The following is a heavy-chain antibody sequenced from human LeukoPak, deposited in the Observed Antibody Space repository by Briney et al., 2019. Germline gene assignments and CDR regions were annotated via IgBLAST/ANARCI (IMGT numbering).Heavy chain of an antibody. D-gene: IGHD5-18*01. CDR2: ISTNSRYI. Sequence: GGSLRLSCAASGFTFSSYSMNWVRQAPGKGLEWVSSISTNSRYIYYADSVKGRFTISRDNAENSLYLQMNSLRAEDTALYYCVRGLGSGYSYAYGVYWGQGTLVTVSS. CDR3: VRGLGSGYSYAYGVY. CDR1: GFTFSSYS. V-gene: IGHV3-21*01. J-gene: IGHJ4*02.